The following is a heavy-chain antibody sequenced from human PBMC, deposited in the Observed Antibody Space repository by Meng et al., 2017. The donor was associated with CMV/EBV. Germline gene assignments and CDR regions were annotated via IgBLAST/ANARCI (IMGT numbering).Heavy chain of an antibody. V-gene: IGHV4-31*03. J-gene: IGHJ4*02. CDR2: IYYSGST. D-gene: IGHD4-17*01. Sequence: LRLSCTVSGGSISSGGYYWSWIRQHPGKGLEWIGYIYYSGSTYYNPSLKSRVTISVDTSKNQFSLKLSSVTAADTAVYYCARAHRDHGDPTPFDYWGQGTLVTVSS. CDR3: ARAHRDHGDPTPFDY. CDR1: GGSISSGGYY.